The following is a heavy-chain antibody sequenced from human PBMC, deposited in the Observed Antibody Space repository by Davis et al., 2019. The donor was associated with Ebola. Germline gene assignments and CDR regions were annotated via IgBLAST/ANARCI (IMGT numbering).Heavy chain of an antibody. CDR1: GGTFSSYA. CDR3: ARDRVYDFWSGTLDY. D-gene: IGHD3-3*01. Sequence: AASVKVSCKASGGTFSSYAISWVRQAPGQGLEWMGGIIPIFGTANYAQKFQGRVTITADKSTSTAYMELSSLRSEDTAVYYCARDRVYDFWSGTLDYWGQGTLVTVSS. J-gene: IGHJ4*02. V-gene: IGHV1-69*06. CDR2: IIPIFGTA.